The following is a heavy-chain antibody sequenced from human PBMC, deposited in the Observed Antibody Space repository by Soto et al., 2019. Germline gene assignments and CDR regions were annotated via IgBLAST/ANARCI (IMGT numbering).Heavy chain of an antibody. Sequence: EVQLVESGGGLVQPGRSLRLSCAASGFTFDDYAMHWVLQAPGKGLAWVSGISWNSGSIGYAESVKGRFTISRDNAKNSLYLRMNSRRAEDTALNYCGNRAITMVRGVISWCGMDVWGQATTVTVS. CDR1: GFTFDDYA. CDR2: ISWNSGSI. D-gene: IGHD3-10*01. V-gene: IGHV3-9*01. CDR3: GNRAITMVRGVISWCGMDV. J-gene: IGHJ6*02.